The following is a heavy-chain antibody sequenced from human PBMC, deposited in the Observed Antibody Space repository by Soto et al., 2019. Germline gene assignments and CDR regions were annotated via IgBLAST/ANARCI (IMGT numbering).Heavy chain of an antibody. Sequence: GGSLRLSCAASGFTFSSYAMSWVRQAPGKGLEWVSAISGSGGSTYYADSVKGRFTISRDNSKNTLYLQMNSLRAEDTAVYYCAKDLLWFGELLSRFRPSSDEYPDTESGDQTFDYWGQGTLVTVSS. J-gene: IGHJ4*02. CDR2: ISGSGGST. D-gene: IGHD3-10*01. CDR3: AKDLLWFGELLSRFRPSSDEYPDTESGDQTFDY. CDR1: GFTFSSYA. V-gene: IGHV3-23*01.